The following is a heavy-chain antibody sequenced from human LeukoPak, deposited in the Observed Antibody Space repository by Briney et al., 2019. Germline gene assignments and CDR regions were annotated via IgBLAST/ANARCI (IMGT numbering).Heavy chain of an antibody. D-gene: IGHD4-17*01. J-gene: IGHJ3*02. Sequence: GGSLRLSCAASGFTFSSYAMHWVRQAPGKGLEWVAVISYDGSNKYYADSVKGRFTISRDNSKNTLYLQMNSLRAEDTAVYYCAREGANYGDALGAFDIWGQGTMVTVSS. CDR3: AREGANYGDALGAFDI. CDR1: GFTFSSYA. V-gene: IGHV3-30-3*01. CDR2: ISYDGSNK.